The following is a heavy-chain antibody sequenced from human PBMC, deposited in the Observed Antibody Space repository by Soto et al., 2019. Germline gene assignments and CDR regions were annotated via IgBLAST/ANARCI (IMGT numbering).Heavy chain of an antibody. D-gene: IGHD2-2*01. V-gene: IGHV1-58*01. CDR3: ARVSDIVVVPAAMRNFDY. CDR1: GFTFTSSA. J-gene: IGHJ4*02. CDR2: IVVGSGNT. Sequence: SVKVSCKASGFTFTSSAVQWVRQARGQRLEWIGWIVVGSGNTNYAQKFQERVTITRDMSTSTAYMELSSLRSEDTAVYYCARVSDIVVVPAAMRNFDYWGQGTLVTVSS.